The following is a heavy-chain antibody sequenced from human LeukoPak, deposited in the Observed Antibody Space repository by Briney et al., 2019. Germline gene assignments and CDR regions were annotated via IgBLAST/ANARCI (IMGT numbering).Heavy chain of an antibody. Sequence: PSETLSLTCTVSGGSISSYYWSWIRQPPGKGLEWIGYIYYSGSTNYNPSLKSRVTISVDTSKNQFSLKLSSVTAADTAVYYCARDGITLAGTYYYGMDVWGQGTTVTVSS. D-gene: IGHD6-19*01. CDR1: GGSISSYY. V-gene: IGHV4-59*01. CDR3: ARDGITLAGTYYYGMDV. CDR2: IYYSGST. J-gene: IGHJ6*02.